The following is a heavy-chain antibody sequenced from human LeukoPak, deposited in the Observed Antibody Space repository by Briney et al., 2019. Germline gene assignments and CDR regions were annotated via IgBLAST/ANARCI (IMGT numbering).Heavy chain of an antibody. CDR3: ARLSTAAADSDY. J-gene: IGHJ4*02. V-gene: IGHV3-7*01. Sequence: PGGSLRLSCVASGFSFSSSWMSWVRQAPGKGLEWVANIKQDGFEKYYVDSVKGRFTISRDNAKNSLFLQMSSLRVEDTAVYYCARLSTAAADSDYWGQGTLVTVSS. D-gene: IGHD6-25*01. CDR2: IKQDGFEK. CDR1: GFSFSSSW.